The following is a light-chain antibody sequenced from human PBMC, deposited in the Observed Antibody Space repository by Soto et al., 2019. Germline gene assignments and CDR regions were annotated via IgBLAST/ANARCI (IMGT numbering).Light chain of an antibody. J-gene: IGKJ4*01. V-gene: IGKV3-20*01. CDR2: GAS. CDR3: QQYDISPLT. CDR1: QIVSSSY. Sequence: EIVLTQSPGTLSLSPGERATLSCRASQIVSSSYLAWYQQKPGQAPRLLIYGASSRATGIPDKFSGSGSGTDFTLTISRLEPEDFAVYYCQQYDISPLTFGGGTKLEIQ.